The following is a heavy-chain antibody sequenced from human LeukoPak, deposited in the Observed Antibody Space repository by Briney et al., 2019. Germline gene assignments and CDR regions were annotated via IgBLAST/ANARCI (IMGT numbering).Heavy chain of an antibody. CDR3: AREASSSRSFDY. J-gene: IGHJ4*02. Sequence: SETLSLTCTVSGGSISSYYWSWIRQPPGKGLEWIGYIYYSGSTNYNPSLKSRVTISVDTSKNQFSLKLSSVTAADTAVYYCAREASSSRSFDYWGQGTLVTVSS. D-gene: IGHD6-13*01. CDR1: GGSISSYY. CDR2: IYYSGST. V-gene: IGHV4-59*12.